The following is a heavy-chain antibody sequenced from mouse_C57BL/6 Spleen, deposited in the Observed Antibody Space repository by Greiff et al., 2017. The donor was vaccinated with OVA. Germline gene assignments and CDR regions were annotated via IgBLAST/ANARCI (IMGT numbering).Heavy chain of an antibody. Sequence: QVQLQQPGAELVMPGASVKLSCKASGYTFTSYWMPWVKQRPGQGLEWIGEIDPSDSYTNSNQKFKGKSTLTVDKSSSTAYRQLSSLTYEDSAVYYCARGRVDDGYFDEGGQGTTLTVSS. D-gene: IGHD2-3*01. CDR2: IDPSDSYT. J-gene: IGHJ2*01. V-gene: IGHV1-69*01. CDR3: ARGRVDDGYFDE. CDR1: GYTFTSYW.